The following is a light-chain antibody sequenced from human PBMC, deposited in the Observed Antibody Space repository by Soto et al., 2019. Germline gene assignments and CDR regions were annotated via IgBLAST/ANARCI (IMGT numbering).Light chain of an antibody. Sequence: QSVLTQPPSVSGAPGQRVTISCTGSSSNIGAGYDVHWYQQLPGTAPKLLIYGNSNRPSGVPDRFSGSKSGTSASLAITGLQAEXXADYYCQSYDSSLSGVVFGGGTQLTVL. CDR1: SSNIGAGYD. CDR2: GNS. CDR3: QSYDSSLSGVV. J-gene: IGLJ2*01. V-gene: IGLV1-40*01.